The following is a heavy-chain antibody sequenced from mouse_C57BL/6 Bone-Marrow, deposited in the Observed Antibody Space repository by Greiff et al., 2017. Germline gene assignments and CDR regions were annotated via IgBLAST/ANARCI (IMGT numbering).Heavy chain of an antibody. J-gene: IGHJ2*01. CDR3: ARWGTTVVAYYFDY. V-gene: IGHV1-69*01. CDR1: GYTFTSYW. CDR2: IDPSDSYT. D-gene: IGHD1-1*01. Sequence: QVRLQQPGAELVMPGASVKLSCKASGYTFTSYWMHWVKQRPGQGLEWIGEIDPSDSYTNYNQKFKGKSTLTVDKSSSTAYMQLSSLTSEDSAVYYCARWGTTVVAYYFDYWGQGTTLTVSS.